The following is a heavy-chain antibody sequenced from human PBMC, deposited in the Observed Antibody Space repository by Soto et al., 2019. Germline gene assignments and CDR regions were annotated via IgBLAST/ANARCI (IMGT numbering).Heavy chain of an antibody. CDR3: ARQRSHYYDSSGYPY. V-gene: IGHV1-69*06. D-gene: IGHD3-22*01. CDR1: GGTFSSYA. J-gene: IGHJ4*02. Sequence: ASVKVSCKASGGTFSSYAISWVRQAPGQGLEWMGGIIPIFGTANYAQKFQGRVTVTADKSTSTAYMELSSLRSEDTAVYYCARQRSHYYDSSGYPYWGQGTLVTVSS. CDR2: IIPIFGTA.